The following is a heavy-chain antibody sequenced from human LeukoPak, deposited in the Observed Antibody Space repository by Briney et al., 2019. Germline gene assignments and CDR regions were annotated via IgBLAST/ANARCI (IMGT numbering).Heavy chain of an antibody. CDR1: GGSISSSNYH. D-gene: IGHD1-26*01. Sequence: SETLSLTCTVSGGSISSSNYHWAWIRQPPGKGLEWIGNIYYSGSTYHNPSLKSRVTISVDTSKNQFSLKLSSVTAVDTAVYYCARTAGWSFGFDYWGQGTLVTVSS. V-gene: IGHV4-39*07. J-gene: IGHJ4*02. CDR3: ARTAGWSFGFDY. CDR2: IYYSGST.